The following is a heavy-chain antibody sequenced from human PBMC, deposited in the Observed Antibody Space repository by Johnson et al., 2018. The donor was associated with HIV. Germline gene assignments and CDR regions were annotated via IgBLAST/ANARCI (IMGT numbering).Heavy chain of an antibody. J-gene: IGHJ3*01. CDR2: ISYDGSNK. CDR1: GFTFSTYA. V-gene: IGHV3-30-3*01. Sequence: QEQLVESGGGVVQPGRSLRLSCAASGFTFSTYAIHWVRKAPGKGLEWVALISYDGSNKYYADSVKGRCPVSRDNTKHTLYLQMTSLRPEDTALYYCESTQSGVEPDYYDSSGYFRNDALDFWGQGTMVTVSS. CDR3: ESTQSGVEPDYYDSSGYFRNDALDF. D-gene: IGHD3-22*01.